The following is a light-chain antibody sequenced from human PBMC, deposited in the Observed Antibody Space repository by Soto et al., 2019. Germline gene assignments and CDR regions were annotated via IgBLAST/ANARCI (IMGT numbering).Light chain of an antibody. CDR1: QTVRNNY. Sequence: EFVLTQSPGTLSLSPGERATLSCRASQTVRNNYLAWYQQKPGQAPRLLINDASIRATGIPDRFSGGGSATDFTRTITRLEPEDFAVYYCQESSSYPLTFGAGTKVQIK. CDR3: QESSSYPLT. J-gene: IGKJ4*01. V-gene: IGKV3-20*01. CDR2: DAS.